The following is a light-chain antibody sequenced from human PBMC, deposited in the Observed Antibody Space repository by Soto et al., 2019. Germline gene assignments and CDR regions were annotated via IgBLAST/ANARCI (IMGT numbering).Light chain of an antibody. Sequence: EIVLTQSPGTLSLSPGERATLSCRASQSVSSVRLAWYQQKPGQAPRLLIYSASTRATGIPDRFSGSRSGTDFTLTISRLAPEDFAVYYCQQYGSSPLYTFGQGTKLEIK. CDR1: QSVSSVR. CDR2: SAS. CDR3: QQYGSSPLYT. J-gene: IGKJ2*01. V-gene: IGKV3-20*01.